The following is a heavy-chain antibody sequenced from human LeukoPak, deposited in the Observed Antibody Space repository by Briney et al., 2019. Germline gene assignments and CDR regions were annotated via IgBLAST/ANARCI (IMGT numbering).Heavy chain of an antibody. Sequence: AASVKVSCKASGYTFTSYGISWVRQAPGQGLEWMGWISAYNGNTNYAQKLQGRVTMTTDTSTSTAYMELRSLRSDDTAVYYCARLYHYDSSGYYYDDYWGQGTLVTVSS. CDR1: GYTFTSYG. J-gene: IGHJ4*02. D-gene: IGHD3-22*01. CDR2: ISAYNGNT. CDR3: ARLYHYDSSGYYYDDY. V-gene: IGHV1-18*01.